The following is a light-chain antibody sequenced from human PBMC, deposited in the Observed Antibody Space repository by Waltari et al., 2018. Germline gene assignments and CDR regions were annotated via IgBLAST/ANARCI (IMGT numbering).Light chain of an antibody. CDR3: GTWDSSLSAWV. V-gene: IGLV1-51*01. CDR1: SSHIGNNY. Sequence: QSVLTQPPSVSAAPGQQVTISCSGSSSHIGNNYVSWYQQLPGTAPKLLIYDNNKRPSGIPDRFSGSKSGTSATLGITGLQTGDEADYYCGTWDSSLSAWVFGGGTKLTVL. CDR2: DNN. J-gene: IGLJ3*02.